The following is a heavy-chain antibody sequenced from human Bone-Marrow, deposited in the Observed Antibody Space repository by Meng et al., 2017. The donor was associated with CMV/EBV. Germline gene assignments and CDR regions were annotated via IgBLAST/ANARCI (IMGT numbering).Heavy chain of an antibody. V-gene: IGHV3-74*01. CDR1: GFTFSSYW. J-gene: IGHJ6*02. CDR2: INSDGSST. Sequence: GGSLRLSCAASGFTFSSYWMHWVRQAPGKGLVWVSRINSDGSSTSYADSVKGRFTISRDNAKNTLYLQMNSLRAEDTAVYYCARDLEYSSSWYRTKDYYYYYGMDGWGQGTTVTVSS. D-gene: IGHD6-13*01. CDR3: ARDLEYSSSWYRTKDYYYYYGMDG.